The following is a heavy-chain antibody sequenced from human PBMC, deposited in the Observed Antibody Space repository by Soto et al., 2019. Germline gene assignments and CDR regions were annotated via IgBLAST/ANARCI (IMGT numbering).Heavy chain of an antibody. CDR3: ARIRKAVVGYYYYGMDV. D-gene: IGHD6-19*01. V-gene: IGHV2-70*01. J-gene: IGHJ6*02. Sequence: SGPTLVNPTQTLTLTCTFSGFSLSTSGMCVSWIRQPPGKALEWLALIDWDDDKYYSTSLKTRLTISKDTSKNQVVLTMTNMDPVDTATYYCARIRKAVVGYYYYGMDVWGQGTTVTVSS. CDR2: IDWDDDK. CDR1: GFSLSTSGMC.